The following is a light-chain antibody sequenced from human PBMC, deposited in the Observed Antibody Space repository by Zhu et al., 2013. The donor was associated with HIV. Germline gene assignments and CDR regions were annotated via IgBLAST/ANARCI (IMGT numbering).Light chain of an antibody. J-gene: IGKJ1*01. Sequence: DIQMTQSPSTLSASVGDRVTITCRASQSISSWLAWYQQKPGKAPKVLIYKASSLESGVPSRFSGSGSGTEFTLTISSLQPEDSATYYCQQYNSYSWTFGQGTKVEIK. CDR1: QSISSW. CDR2: KAS. V-gene: IGKV1-5*03. CDR3: QQYNSYSWT.